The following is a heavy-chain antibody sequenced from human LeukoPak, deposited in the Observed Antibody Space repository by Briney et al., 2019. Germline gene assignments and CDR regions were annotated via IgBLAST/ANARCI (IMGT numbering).Heavy chain of an antibody. V-gene: IGHV3-30-3*01. J-gene: IGHJ4*02. CDR1: GFTFSSYA. CDR3: ARDRTSGYDRFDY. CDR2: ISYDGSNK. Sequence: GGSLRLSCAASGFTFSSYAMHWVRQAPGKGLEWVAVISYDGSNKYYADSVKGRFTISRDNAKNSLYLQMNSLRAEDTAVYYCARDRTSGYDRFDYWGQGTLVTVSS. D-gene: IGHD5-12*01.